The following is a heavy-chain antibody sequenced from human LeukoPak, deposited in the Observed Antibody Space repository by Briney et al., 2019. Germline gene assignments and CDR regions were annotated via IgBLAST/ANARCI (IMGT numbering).Heavy chain of an antibody. V-gene: IGHV4-38-2*02. D-gene: IGHD6-19*01. CDR1: SYSISSGYY. CDR2: INLSGHT. J-gene: IGHJ5*02. Sequence: SETLSLTCSVSSYSISSGYYWGWIRQPPGKGLEWIGSINLSGHTYYNPSLKSRVTISVDTSKNQFSLKLSSVTAADTAVYYCARLKQWLNWFDPWGQGTLVTVSS. CDR3: ARLKQWLNWFDP.